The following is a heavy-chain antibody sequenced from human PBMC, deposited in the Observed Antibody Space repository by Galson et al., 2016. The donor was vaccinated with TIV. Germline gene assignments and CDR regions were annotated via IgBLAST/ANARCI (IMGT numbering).Heavy chain of an antibody. V-gene: IGHV3-20*04. Sequence: SLRLSCAASGFTFDDYDMSWVRQVPGKGLEWVSDINWNGAATGYADSVQGRFTISRDNAKKSVHLQMNSLRVEDTAFYYCARITVGGIWNAIDIWGQGTMVSVSP. J-gene: IGHJ3*02. CDR1: GFTFDDYD. CDR3: ARITVGGIWNAIDI. CDR2: INWNGAAT. D-gene: IGHD3-3*01.